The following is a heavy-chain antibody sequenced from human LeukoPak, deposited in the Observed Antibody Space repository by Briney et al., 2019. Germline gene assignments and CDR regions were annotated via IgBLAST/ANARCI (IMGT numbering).Heavy chain of an antibody. CDR2: ISYDGSNK. CDR3: AKASPDSSGSLLVDY. J-gene: IGHJ4*02. V-gene: IGHV3-30*18. CDR1: GFTFSSYG. Sequence: GGSLRLSCAASGFTFSSYGMHWVRQAPGKGLEWVAVISYDGSNKYYADSVKGRFTISRDNSKNTLYLQMNSLRAEDTAVYYCAKASPDSSGSLLVDYWGQGTLVTVSS. D-gene: IGHD6-19*01.